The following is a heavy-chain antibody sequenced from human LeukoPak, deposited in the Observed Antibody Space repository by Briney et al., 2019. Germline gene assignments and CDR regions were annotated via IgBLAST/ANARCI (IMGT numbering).Heavy chain of an antibody. CDR1: GFTFSHYA. V-gene: IGHV3-30-3*01. CDR3: AREIFDGDYNYYYGMDV. Sequence: GGSLRLSCAASGFTFSHYAIHWVRQAPGMGLEWVAVISYDGSTKYYADSVKARFTISRDNSKNTLYLQMNSLRPDDTAVYYCAREIFDGDYNYYYGMDVWGQGTTVTVSS. D-gene: IGHD4-17*01. J-gene: IGHJ6*02. CDR2: ISYDGSTK.